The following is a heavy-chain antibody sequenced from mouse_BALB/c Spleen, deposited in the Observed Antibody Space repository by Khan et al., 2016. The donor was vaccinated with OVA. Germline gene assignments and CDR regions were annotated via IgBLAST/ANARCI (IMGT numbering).Heavy chain of an antibody. Sequence: EVELVEYGGGLVKPGGSLKFSCAASGFTFSNYAMSWVRQTPEKRLEWVASISSGGSTYYPDSVKGRFTISRDNARNILYLQMSSLRSEDTAMYYCARDYWFTYWGQGTLVTVSA. V-gene: IGHV5-6-5*01. CDR1: GFTFSNYA. CDR2: ISSGGST. J-gene: IGHJ3*01. CDR3: ARDYWFTY.